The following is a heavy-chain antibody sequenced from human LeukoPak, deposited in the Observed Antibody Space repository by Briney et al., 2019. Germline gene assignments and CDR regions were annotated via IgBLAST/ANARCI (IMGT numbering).Heavy chain of an antibody. CDR2: IRYDGSNK. CDR1: GFTFSSYG. CDR3: AKGYCSSISWYTPSYFDY. Sequence: GGSLRLSCAASGFTFSSYGMHWVRQAPGKGLEWVALIRYDGSNKYYADSVKGRFTISRDNSKNTLYLQMNSLRAEDTAVYYCAKGYCSSISWYTPSYFDYWGQGTLVTVSS. D-gene: IGHD2-2*02. J-gene: IGHJ4*02. V-gene: IGHV3-30*02.